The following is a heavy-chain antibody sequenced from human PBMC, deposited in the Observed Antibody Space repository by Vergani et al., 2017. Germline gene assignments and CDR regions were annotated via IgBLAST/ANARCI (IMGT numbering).Heavy chain of an antibody. CDR3: ARDFLTRVTTLDYYYRGV. CDR2: ISYDGNKN. D-gene: IGHD1-1*01. V-gene: IGHV3-30*03. Sequence: QVQLVESGGGEVQPGRSLRLSCSAAGFPFSDYGVHWVRQAPGKGLEWVSVISYDGNKNNYADSVKGRFTISRDNSKNTLYLEMNALRAEDTAVYYCARDFLTRVTTLDYYYRGVWGKGTTVTVSS. CDR1: GFPFSDYG. J-gene: IGHJ6*03.